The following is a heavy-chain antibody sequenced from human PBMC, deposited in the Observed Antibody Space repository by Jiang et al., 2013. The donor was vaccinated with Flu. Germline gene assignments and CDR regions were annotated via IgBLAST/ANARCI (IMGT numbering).Heavy chain of an antibody. CDR2: IYWNDDK. D-gene: IGHD5-24*01. Sequence: KPTQTLTLTCTFSGFSLSTSGVGVDWIRQPPGKALEWLALIYWNDDKRYSPSLKSRLTITKDTSKNQVVLTMTNMDPVDTATYYCAQDGLVLRGIGAFDIWGQGTMVTVSS. V-gene: IGHV2-5*01. CDR3: AQDGLVLRGIGAFDI. CDR1: GFSLSTSGVG. J-gene: IGHJ3*02.